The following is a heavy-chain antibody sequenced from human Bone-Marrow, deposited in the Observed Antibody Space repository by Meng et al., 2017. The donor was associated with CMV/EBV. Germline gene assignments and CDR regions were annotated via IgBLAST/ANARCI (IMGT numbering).Heavy chain of an antibody. Sequence: GESLKFSCAASGFTFSNYAMSWVRQAPGKGLEWVSVIYSGGSSTYYADSVKGRFTISRDNSKNTLYMQMNSLRAEDTAVYYCARGQVQCSTINCHDYRFSGMDVWGQGTTVTVSS. J-gene: IGHJ6*02. CDR3: ARGQVQCSTINCHDYRFSGMDV. CDR1: GFTFSNYA. D-gene: IGHD2/OR15-2a*01. V-gene: IGHV3-23*03. CDR2: IYSGGSST.